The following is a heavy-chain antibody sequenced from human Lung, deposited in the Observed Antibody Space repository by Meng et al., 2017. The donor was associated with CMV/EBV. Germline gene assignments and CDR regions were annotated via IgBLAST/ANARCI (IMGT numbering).Heavy chain of an antibody. D-gene: IGHD2-15*01. Sequence: ASVXVSXKASGYTFTTYDINWVRQATGQGLEWMGWMNPNSGNTGYAQKLQGRVTMTRVTSISTAYMELSSLTSDDTAVYYCARTRIEVEPDGTKIKYYNYGMDVWGQGTXVTVYS. V-gene: IGHV1-8*01. CDR1: GYTFTTYD. J-gene: IGHJ6*02. CDR2: MNPNSGNT. CDR3: ARTRIEVEPDGTKIKYYNYGMDV.